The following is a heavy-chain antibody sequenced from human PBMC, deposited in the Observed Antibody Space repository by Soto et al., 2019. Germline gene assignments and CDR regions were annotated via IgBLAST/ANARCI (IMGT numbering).Heavy chain of an antibody. Sequence: GGSLRLSCAASGFTFSSYAMSWVRQAPGKGLEWVSAISGSGGSTYYADSVKGRFTISSDNSKNTLYLQMNSLRAEDTAVYYCAKPTRLIRYFDSIDYWGQGTLVTVSS. V-gene: IGHV3-23*01. J-gene: IGHJ4*02. CDR2: ISGSGGST. D-gene: IGHD3-9*01. CDR1: GFTFSSYA. CDR3: AKPTRLIRYFDSIDY.